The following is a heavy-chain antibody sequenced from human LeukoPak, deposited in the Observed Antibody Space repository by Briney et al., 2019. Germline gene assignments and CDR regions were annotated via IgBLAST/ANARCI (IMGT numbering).Heavy chain of an antibody. CDR2: FDPEDGET. V-gene: IGHV1-24*01. CDR1: GYTLTELS. D-gene: IGHD4-17*01. CDR3: ATDAVTKGGSYYYYMDV. J-gene: IGHJ6*03. Sequence: ASVKVSCKVSGYTLTELSMHWVRQAPGKGLEWMGGFDPEDGETIYAQKFQGRVTMTEDTSTDTAYMELSSLRAEDTAVYYCATDAVTKGGSYYYYMDVWGKGTTVTVSS.